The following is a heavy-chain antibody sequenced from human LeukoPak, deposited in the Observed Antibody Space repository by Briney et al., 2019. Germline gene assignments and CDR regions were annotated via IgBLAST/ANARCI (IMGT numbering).Heavy chain of an antibody. CDR1: GFTFRTYW. V-gene: IGHV3-7*03. Sequence: PGGSLRLSCAASGFTFRTYWMSWVRQAPGKGLEWVASIKEDGGEKYYVDSVKGRFTISRDNAKNSLYLQMNSLRAEDTALYYCARDSRGAFDIWGQGTMVTVSS. D-gene: IGHD5-12*01. J-gene: IGHJ3*02. CDR3: ARDSRGAFDI. CDR2: IKEDGGEK.